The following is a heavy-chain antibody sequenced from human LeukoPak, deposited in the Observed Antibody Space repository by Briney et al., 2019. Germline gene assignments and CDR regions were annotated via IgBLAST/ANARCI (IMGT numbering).Heavy chain of an antibody. J-gene: IGHJ1*01. D-gene: IGHD6-13*01. V-gene: IGHV6-1*01. CDR2: TYYRSNLYN. CDR3: ARDSSTQYFQH. Sequence: SQTLSLTCAVSGDTISSNSATWHWIRQAPAGGLEWLGRTYYRSNLYNDYALSVESRITINPDTSKNQFSLQLNSVTPEDTAVYYCARDSSTQYFQHWGQGTLVTVSS. CDR1: GDTISSNSAT.